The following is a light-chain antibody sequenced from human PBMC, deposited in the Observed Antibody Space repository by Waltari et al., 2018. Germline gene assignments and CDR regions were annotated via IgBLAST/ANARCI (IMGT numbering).Light chain of an antibody. J-gene: IGLJ1*01. CDR2: TVS. Sequence: QPVLTQPASVSGSPGQSVTVPCPGTSMTVGGYNYLPWYQQYPGEAPKLIIYTVSHRPSGVSDRFSGSKSGDTASLTISGLQAEDEADYHCSSYTSKRLHVFGTGTKVTVL. CDR3: SSYTSKRLHV. CDR1: SMTVGGYNY. V-gene: IGLV2-14*01.